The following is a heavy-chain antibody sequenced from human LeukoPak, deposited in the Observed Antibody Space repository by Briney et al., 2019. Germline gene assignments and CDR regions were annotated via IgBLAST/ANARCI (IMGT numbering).Heavy chain of an antibody. V-gene: IGHV3-48*01. CDR2: INTGGDST. CDR1: GFTFASYT. Sequence: GGSLRLSCSASGFTFASYTLDWVRQAPGKGLEWISYINTGGDSTHYANSVRGRFTISRDNDKNILFLQMDSLRAEDTAVYYCAKATTLQLWFDYFDYWGQGTLVTVS. J-gene: IGHJ4*02. D-gene: IGHD5-18*01. CDR3: AKATTLQLWFDYFDY.